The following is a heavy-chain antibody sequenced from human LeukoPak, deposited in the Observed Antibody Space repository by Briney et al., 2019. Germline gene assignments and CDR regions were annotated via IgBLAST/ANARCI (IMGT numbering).Heavy chain of an antibody. V-gene: IGHV3-33*01. D-gene: IGHD6-13*01. CDR2: IWYDGSNK. CDR1: GFTFSSYG. CDR3: ATGSSSSGY. J-gene: IGHJ4*02. Sequence: PGRCLTLSCAASGFTFSSYGIHWVRHAPGKGLEWVAVIWYDGSNKYYADSVKGRFTLSRDNSNNTLYLQMNSLRAEDTAVYYCATGSSSSGYWGEGTLVSVSS.